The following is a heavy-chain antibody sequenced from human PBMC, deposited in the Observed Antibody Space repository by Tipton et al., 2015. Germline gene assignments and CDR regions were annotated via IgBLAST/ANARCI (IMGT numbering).Heavy chain of an antibody. CDR3: ARGTGPTYYYGMDV. J-gene: IGHJ6*02. CDR2: ISSSSSYI. V-gene: IGHV3-21*01. Sequence: GSLRLSCVGSGFTFSSYSMNWVRQAPGKGLEWVSSISSSSSYIYYADSVKGRFTISRDNAKNSLYLQMNSLRAEDTAVYYCARGTGPTYYYGMDVWGQGTTVTVSS. D-gene: IGHD1-1*01. CDR1: GFTFSSYS.